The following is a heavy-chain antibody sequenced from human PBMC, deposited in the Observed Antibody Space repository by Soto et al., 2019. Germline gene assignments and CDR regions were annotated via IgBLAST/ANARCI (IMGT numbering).Heavy chain of an antibody. CDR3: ARDGRRQMVTAYYYYGMDV. Sequence: QVQLVQSGAEVKKPGSSVKVSCKASGGSFSNYIISWVRQAPGQGLEWMGGIIPIFGTPNYAQKFQDRVTITADESTSTVYMELSSLRSEDTAVYYCARDGRRQMVTAYYYYGMDVWGQGTTVTVSS. D-gene: IGHD2-21*01. J-gene: IGHJ6*02. CDR2: IIPIFGTP. CDR1: GGSFSNYI. V-gene: IGHV1-69*01.